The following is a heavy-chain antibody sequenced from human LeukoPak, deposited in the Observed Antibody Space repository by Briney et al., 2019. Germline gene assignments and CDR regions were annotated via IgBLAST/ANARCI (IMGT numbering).Heavy chain of an antibody. V-gene: IGHV3-30*02. J-gene: IGHJ4*02. Sequence: GGSLRLSCAASGFTFSSYGMHWVRQPPGKGLEWVAFIRYGGSNKYYADSVKGRFTISRDNSKNTLYLQMNSLRAEDTAVYYCAKAPSVVVVPATDYWGQGTLVTVSS. CDR1: GFTFSSYG. CDR2: IRYGGSNK. CDR3: AKAPSVVVVPATDY. D-gene: IGHD2-2*01.